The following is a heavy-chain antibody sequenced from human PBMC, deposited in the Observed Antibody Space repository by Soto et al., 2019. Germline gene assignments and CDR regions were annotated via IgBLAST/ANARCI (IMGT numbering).Heavy chain of an antibody. V-gene: IGHV3-11*01. CDR1: GFPLPHDS. J-gene: IGHJ5*02. Sequence: PWGAPRVPCAASGFPLPHDSMNWIRPDPRKGLEWVSYISSTGNTIYYADSVKGRFTISRDTGNSSLHLEMNSLRADDTAVYYCARGSIGFLNGGWFDPWGQGTRVSVSS. CDR2: ISSTGNTI. D-gene: IGHD6-25*01. CDR3: ARGSIGFLNGGWFDP.